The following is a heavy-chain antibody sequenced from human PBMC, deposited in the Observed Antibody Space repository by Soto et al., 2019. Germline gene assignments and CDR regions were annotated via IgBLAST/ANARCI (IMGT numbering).Heavy chain of an antibody. V-gene: IGHV4-61*01. CDR3: AIEVSGTVTVGPTFDY. D-gene: IGHD3-22*01. Sequence: PSETLSLTCTVSGGSVSSGRYYWSWIRQSPGKGLEWIGYISYSGNTNYNPSLKSRVTMSRDTAKNQFSLKVYFVTAADTAVYYCAIEVSGTVTVGPTFDYWGQGTLVTVSS. CDR1: GGSVSSGRYY. CDR2: ISYSGNT. J-gene: IGHJ4*02.